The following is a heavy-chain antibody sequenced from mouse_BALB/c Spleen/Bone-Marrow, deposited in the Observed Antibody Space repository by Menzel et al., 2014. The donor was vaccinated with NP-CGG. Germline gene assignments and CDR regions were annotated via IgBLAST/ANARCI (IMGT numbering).Heavy chain of an antibody. CDR3: TTGDNDWFAY. V-gene: IGHV1-7*01. J-gene: IGHJ3*01. D-gene: IGHD1-3*01. CDR1: GYTFISYW. Sequence: SGPELAKPGASAKMSCRASGYTFISYWMNWVKQRPVQGLEWIGYINPTSGYTEYNQKFKDKATLTTDKSSSTACMQLSSLTSAGSAVYYCTTGDNDWFAYWGQGALVTVSA. CDR2: INPTSGYT.